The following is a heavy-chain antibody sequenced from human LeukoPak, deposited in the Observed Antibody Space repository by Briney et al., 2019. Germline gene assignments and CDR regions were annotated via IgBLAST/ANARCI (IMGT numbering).Heavy chain of an antibody. CDR1: GDSISSYH. V-gene: IGHV4-59*08. CDR2: VYYSGST. J-gene: IGHJ4*02. Sequence: SETLSLTCTVSGDSISSYHWTWIRQLPGRGLEWIGYVYYSGSTNYNPSLKSRVTISLDTSNNQFSLKLSSVTAADTAIYYCATYTRHCSGGTCYSIDYWGQGTLVTVSS. D-gene: IGHD2-15*01. CDR3: ATYTRHCSGGTCYSIDY.